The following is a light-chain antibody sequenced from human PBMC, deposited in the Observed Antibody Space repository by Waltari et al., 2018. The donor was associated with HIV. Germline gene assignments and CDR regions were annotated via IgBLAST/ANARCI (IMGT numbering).Light chain of an antibody. V-gene: IGLV2-14*01. J-gene: IGLJ1*01. CDR2: EVS. Sequence: QSAPTQPASVSGSPGPSLTISRTGTSSDIGHYKYVSWYQQSPGKAPKLMIYEVSNPPSGVSNRFSGSKSGNTASLTISGLQAEDEADYYCSSYISTTTLFGTGTKVTVL. CDR3: SSYISTTTL. CDR1: SSDIGHYKY.